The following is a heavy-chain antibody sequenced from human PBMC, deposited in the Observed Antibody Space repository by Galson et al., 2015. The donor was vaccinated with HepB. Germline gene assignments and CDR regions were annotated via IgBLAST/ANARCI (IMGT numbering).Heavy chain of an antibody. CDR2: MNPNSGNT. J-gene: IGHJ4*02. CDR3: ARGALGDSSPLYYFDY. D-gene: IGHD6-13*01. CDR1: GYTFTSYD. V-gene: IGHV1-8*01. Sequence: SVKVSCKASGYTFTSYDINWVRQATGQGLEWMGWMNPNSGNTGYAQKFQGRVTMTRNTSISTAYMELSSLRSEDTAVYYCARGALGDSSPLYYFDYWGQGTLVTVSS.